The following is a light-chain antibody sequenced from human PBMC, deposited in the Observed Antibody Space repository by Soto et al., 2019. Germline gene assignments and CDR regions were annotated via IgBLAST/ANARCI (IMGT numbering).Light chain of an antibody. V-gene: IGKV1-39*01. J-gene: IGKJ1*01. CDR3: QQTYSSPQWT. CDR1: QSISSY. CDR2: AAV. Sequence: EIQMTQSPFSLSTSVGDRITITCRASQSISSYFNWYQQKPGKPPKLLIYAAVSLQSGIPSRFSAYGSGTDFTLTISSLQPEDFATYYCQQTYSSPQWTFGQGTKVDIK.